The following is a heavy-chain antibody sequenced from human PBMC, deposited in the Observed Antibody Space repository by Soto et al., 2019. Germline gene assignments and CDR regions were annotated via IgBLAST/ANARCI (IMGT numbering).Heavy chain of an antibody. D-gene: IGHD6-13*01. Sequence: PGGSLRLSCAASGFTFSSYAMIWVRQAPGKGLEWVSAISGSGGSTYYADSVKGRFAISRDNSKNTLYLQMNSLRAEDTAVYYCAKSPLGYSQQLVIFDYWGQGTLVTVSS. V-gene: IGHV3-23*01. CDR3: AKSPLGYSQQLVIFDY. CDR2: ISGSGGST. J-gene: IGHJ4*02. CDR1: GFTFSSYA.